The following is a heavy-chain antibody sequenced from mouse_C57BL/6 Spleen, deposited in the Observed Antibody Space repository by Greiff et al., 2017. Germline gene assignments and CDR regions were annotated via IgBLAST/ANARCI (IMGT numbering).Heavy chain of an antibody. CDR1: GYTFTDYN. Sequence: EVQLQQSGPELVKPGASVKIPCKASGYTFTDYNMDWVKQSHGKSLEWIGDITPNNGGTIYNQKFKGKATLTVDKSSSTAYMELRSLTSEDTAVYYCARALYYYAMDYWGQGTSVTVSS. CDR3: ARALYYYAMDY. CDR2: ITPNNGGT. J-gene: IGHJ4*01. V-gene: IGHV1-18*01.